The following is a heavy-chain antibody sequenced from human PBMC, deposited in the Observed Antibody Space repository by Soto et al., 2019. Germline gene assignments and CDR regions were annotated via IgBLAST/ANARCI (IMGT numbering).Heavy chain of an antibody. CDR1: GFTFSSYW. CDR2: TNSDGSST. V-gene: IGHV3-74*01. CDR3: ARDGRRNGMDV. J-gene: IGHJ6*02. Sequence: EVQLVESGGGLVQPGGSLRLSCAASGFTFSSYWMHWVRQAPGKGLVWVSRTNSDGSSTSHADSVKGRFTISRDNAKNTLYLQMNSLRAEDTAVYYCARDGRRNGMDVWGQGTTVTVSS.